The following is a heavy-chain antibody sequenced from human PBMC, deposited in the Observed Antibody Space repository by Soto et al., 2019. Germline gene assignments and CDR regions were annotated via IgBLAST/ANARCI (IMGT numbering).Heavy chain of an antibody. D-gene: IGHD3-10*01. V-gene: IGHV3-23*01. J-gene: IGHJ2*01. CDR1: GFTFSGYA. CDR2: ISGGGDAT. Sequence: EVQLLDSGGGLVQPGGSLRLSCAASGFTFSGYALTWVRQAPGKGLEWVSAISGGGDATFYADSVKGRFTISRDNSKNTLYLQLNTLRAEDTAVYYCARKGSGSTGRPDLWDFDLWGRGTLVTVSS. CDR3: ARKGSGSTGRPDLWDFDL.